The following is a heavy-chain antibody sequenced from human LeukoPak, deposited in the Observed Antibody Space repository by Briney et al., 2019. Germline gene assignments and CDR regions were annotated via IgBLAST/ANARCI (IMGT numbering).Heavy chain of an antibody. CDR3: ARAKGGGTTVTTSAGYYYGMDV. J-gene: IGHJ6*02. D-gene: IGHD4-17*01. CDR2: IIPIFGTA. V-gene: IGHV1-69*13. CDR1: GGTFNSYA. Sequence: SVEVSCKASGGTFNSYAISWVRQAPGQGLEWMGGIIPIFGTAKYAQKFQGRVTITADESTSTAYMELSSLRSEDTAVYYCARAKGGGTTVTTSAGYYYGMDVWGQGTTVTVSS.